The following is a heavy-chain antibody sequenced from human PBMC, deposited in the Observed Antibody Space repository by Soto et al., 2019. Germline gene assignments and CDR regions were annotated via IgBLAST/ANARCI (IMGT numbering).Heavy chain of an antibody. J-gene: IGHJ6*02. Sequence: PGGSLRLSCAASGFTFSSYSMNWVRQAPGKGLEWVSSISSSSSYIYYADSVKGRFTISRDNAKNSLYLQMNSLRAEDTAVYYCARARPPVDPNYYYYYYGMDVWGQGTTVTVSS. V-gene: IGHV3-21*01. CDR1: GFTFSSYS. D-gene: IGHD2-15*01. CDR2: ISSSSSYI. CDR3: ARARPPVDPNYYYYYYGMDV.